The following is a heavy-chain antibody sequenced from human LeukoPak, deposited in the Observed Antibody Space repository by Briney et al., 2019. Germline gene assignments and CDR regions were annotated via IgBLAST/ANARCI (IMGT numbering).Heavy chain of an antibody. CDR3: ARDPRIVVVPAADYNWFDP. D-gene: IGHD2-2*01. J-gene: IGHJ5*02. V-gene: IGHV1-18*01. CDR2: ISAYSGNT. Sequence: ASVKVSCKASGYTFTSYGISWVRQAPGQGLEWMGWISAYSGNTNYAQKLQGRVTMTTDTSTSTAYMELRSLRSDDTAVYYCARDPRIVVVPAADYNWFDPWGQGTLVTVSS. CDR1: GYTFTSYG.